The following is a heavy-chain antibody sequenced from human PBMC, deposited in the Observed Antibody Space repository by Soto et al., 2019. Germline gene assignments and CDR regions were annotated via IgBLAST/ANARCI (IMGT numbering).Heavy chain of an antibody. J-gene: IGHJ5*02. V-gene: IGHV4-59*01. D-gene: IGHD3-22*01. CDR1: GGSISSYY. CDR2: IYYSGST. CDR3: VGYDSSGYYRNWFDP. Sequence: SETLSLTCTVSGGSISSYYWSWIRQPPGKGLEWIGYIYYSGSTNYNPSLKSRVTISVDTSKNQFSLKLSCVTAADTAVYYCVGYDSSGYYRNWFDPWGQGTLVTVSS.